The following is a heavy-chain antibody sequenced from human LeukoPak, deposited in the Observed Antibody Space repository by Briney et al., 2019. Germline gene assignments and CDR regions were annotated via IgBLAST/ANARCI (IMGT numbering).Heavy chain of an antibody. V-gene: IGHV4-39*01. D-gene: IGHD1-14*01. Sequence: SETLSLTCTVSGCSVSISNHYWGWIRQPPGKGLEWIGNIYYSGSTYYNPSLKSRATISVDTSKNQFSLKLSSVTAADTAVYYCATGTGLSPWGQGTLVTVSS. CDR3: ATGTGLSP. J-gene: IGHJ5*02. CDR1: GCSVSISNHY. CDR2: IYYSGST.